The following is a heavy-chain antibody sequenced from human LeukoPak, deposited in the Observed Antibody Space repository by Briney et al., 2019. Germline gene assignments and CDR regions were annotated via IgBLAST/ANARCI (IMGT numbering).Heavy chain of an antibody. V-gene: IGHV3-74*03. CDR1: GFTFSTSW. CDR3: ARGRGYSGYDLDY. J-gene: IGHJ4*02. Sequence: PGGSLRLSCTASGFTFSTSWMHGVRQGPGKGLVWVSRINYDGRTTTYEDSVKGRFTISRDNAKNTLFLQMNSLRVEDTAVFYCARGRGYSGYDLDYWGQGTLVTVSS. D-gene: IGHD5-12*01. CDR2: INYDGRTT.